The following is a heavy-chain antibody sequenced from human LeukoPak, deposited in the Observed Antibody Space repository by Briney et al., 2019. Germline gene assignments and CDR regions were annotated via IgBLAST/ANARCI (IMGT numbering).Heavy chain of an antibody. J-gene: IGHJ4*02. CDR2: ISYDGSNK. CDR1: GFTFSSHA. Sequence: GGSLRLSCAASGFTFSSHAMSWVRQAPGKGLEWVAVISYDGSNKYYADSVKGRFTISRDNSKNTLYLQMNSLRAEDTAVYYCARDYGDSLDYWGQGTLVTVSS. CDR3: ARDYGDSLDY. D-gene: IGHD4-17*01. V-gene: IGHV3-30*04.